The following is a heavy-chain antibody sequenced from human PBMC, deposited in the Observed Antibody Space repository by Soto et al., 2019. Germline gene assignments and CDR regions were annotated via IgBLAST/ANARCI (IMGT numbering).Heavy chain of an antibody. CDR2: ISYDGSNK. J-gene: IGHJ5*02. V-gene: IGHV3-30-3*01. CDR3: AREVVGQLVDWFDP. D-gene: IGHD6-13*01. CDR1: GFTFSSYA. Sequence: QVQLVESGGGVVQPGRSLRLSCAASGFTFSSYAMHWVRQAPGKGLEWVAVISYDGSNKYYADSVKGRFTISRDNSKNTLYLQMNSLRAEDTAVYYCAREVVGQLVDWFDPWGQGTLVTVSS.